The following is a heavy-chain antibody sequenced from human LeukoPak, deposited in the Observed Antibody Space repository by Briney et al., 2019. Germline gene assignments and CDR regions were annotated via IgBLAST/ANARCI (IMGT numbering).Heavy chain of an antibody. J-gene: IGHJ3*02. V-gene: IGHV3-33*08. D-gene: IGHD3-22*01. CDR2: IWFDGRNK. CDR3: AALPLKDSSGYYRADAFDI. Sequence: PGGSLRLSCAASGFTFSRYGMHWVRQAPGKGLEWVAVIWFDGRNKYYADSVKGRFTISRDNSKNSLYLQMNSLRVEDTAVYYCAALPLKDSSGYYRADAFDIWGQGTMVTVSS. CDR1: GFTFSRYG.